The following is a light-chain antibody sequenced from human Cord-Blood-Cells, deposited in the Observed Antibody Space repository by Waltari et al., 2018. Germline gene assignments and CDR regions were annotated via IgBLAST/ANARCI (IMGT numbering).Light chain of an antibody. V-gene: IGKV3-15*01. Sequence: EIVMTQSPATLSVSPGERAPLSCRASQSVSSNLAWYQQKPGQAPRLLIYGASTRATGIPARFSGSGSGTEFTLTNSSLQSEDCSGYYCQQYKNWPPLTYGGGSKVEIK. CDR2: GAS. CDR3: QQYKNWPPLT. J-gene: IGKJ4*01. CDR1: QSVSSN.